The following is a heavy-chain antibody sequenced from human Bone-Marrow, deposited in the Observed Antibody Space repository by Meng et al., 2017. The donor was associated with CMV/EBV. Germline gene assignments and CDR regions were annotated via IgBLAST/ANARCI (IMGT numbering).Heavy chain of an antibody. Sequence: GESLKISCAASGFTFSSYSMNWVRQAPGKGLEWVSSISSSSSYIYYADSVKGRFTISRDNAKNSLYLQMNSLRAEDTAVYYCSRRGDSSGYYYVAYWGQGKLVHVAS. CDR3: SRRGDSSGYYYVAY. D-gene: IGHD3-22*01. CDR1: GFTFSSYS. V-gene: IGHV3-21*01. CDR2: ISSSSSYI. J-gene: IGHJ4*02.